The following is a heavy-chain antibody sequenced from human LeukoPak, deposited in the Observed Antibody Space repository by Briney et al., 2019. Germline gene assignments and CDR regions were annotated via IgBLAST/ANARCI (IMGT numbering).Heavy chain of an antibody. CDR3: ARGPHLSYYDSSAYSPVDY. Sequence: ASVKVSCMASGYTFTSYAMNWVRQAPGQGLEWMGWINTNTGNPTYAQGFTGRFVFSLDTSVSTAYLQISSLKAEDTAVYYCARGPHLSYYDSSAYSPVDYWGQGTLVTVSS. CDR1: GYTFTSYA. D-gene: IGHD3-22*01. V-gene: IGHV7-4-1*02. J-gene: IGHJ4*02. CDR2: INTNTGNP.